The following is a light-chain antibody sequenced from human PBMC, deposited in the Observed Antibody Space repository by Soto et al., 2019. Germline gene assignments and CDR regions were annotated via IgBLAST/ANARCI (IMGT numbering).Light chain of an antibody. CDR1: QSIRSHY. CDR3: PQYGSSVT. V-gene: IGKV3-20*01. CDR2: GAH. Sequence: EIVLTQSPGTLSLSPGERATLSCRASQSIRSHYLAWYQQKPGQAPRLLISGAHNRAPGIPDRFIGSESGKDFTLRISRLEPEDFAVYYCPQYGSSVTFGKGTKVESK. J-gene: IGKJ1*01.